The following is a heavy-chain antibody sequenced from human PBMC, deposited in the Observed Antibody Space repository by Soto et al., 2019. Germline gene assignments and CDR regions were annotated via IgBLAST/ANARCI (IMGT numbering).Heavy chain of an antibody. J-gene: IGHJ4*02. CDR3: ARATRGYSYGYVNLDY. CDR2: IYYSGST. D-gene: IGHD5-18*01. Sequence: LSLTCTVSGGSISSGGYYWSWIRQHPGKGLEWIGYIYYSGSTYYNPSLKSRVTISVDTSKNQFSLKLSSVTAADTAVYYCARATRGYSYGYVNLDYWGQGTLVTVSS. CDR1: GGSISSGGYY. V-gene: IGHV4-31*03.